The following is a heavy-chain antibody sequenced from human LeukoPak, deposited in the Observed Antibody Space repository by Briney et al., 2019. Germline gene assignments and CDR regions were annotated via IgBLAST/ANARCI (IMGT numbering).Heavy chain of an antibody. V-gene: IGHV1-18*01. CDR1: GSTFTSYG. D-gene: IGHD6-6*01. J-gene: IGHJ5*02. CDR2: ISAYNGNT. CDR3: ARDLGIAARRVYNWFDT. Sequence: ASVKVSCKASGSTFTSYGISWVRQAPGQGLEWMGWISAYNGNTNYAQKLQGRVTMTTDTSTSTAYMELRSLRSDDTAVYYCARDLGIAARRVYNWFDTWGQGTLVTVSS.